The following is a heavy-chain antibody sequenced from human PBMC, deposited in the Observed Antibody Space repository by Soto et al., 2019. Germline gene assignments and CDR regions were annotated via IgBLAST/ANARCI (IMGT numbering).Heavy chain of an antibody. J-gene: IGHJ4*03. CDR3: AGARSRSDY. V-gene: IGHV1-18*01. CDR2: IRIDNGDT. D-gene: IGHD6-6*01. CDR1: GYTFSHYG. Sequence: QVQLVQSGADVKKPGASVKVSCKTSGYTFSHYGISWVRQAPGQGLEWMGWIRIDNGDTNYTQKLQGRVSITTDTVTRPLNMVLRSVASDHTADSYCAGARSRSDYWGHGTMVIFSS.